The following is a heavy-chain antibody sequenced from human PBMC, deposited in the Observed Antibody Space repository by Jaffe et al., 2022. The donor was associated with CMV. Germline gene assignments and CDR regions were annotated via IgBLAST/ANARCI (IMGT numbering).Heavy chain of an antibody. Sequence: QVQLVESGGGVVQPGRSLRLSCAASGFTFSSYGMHWVRQAPGKGLEWVAVISYDGSNKYYADSVKGRFTISRDNSKNTLYLQMNSLRAEDTAVYYCAKGEAAAGPEYYFDYWGQGTLVTVSS. CDR2: ISYDGSNK. CDR3: AKGEAAAGPEYYFDY. J-gene: IGHJ4*02. D-gene: IGHD6-13*01. CDR1: GFTFSSYG. V-gene: IGHV3-30*18.